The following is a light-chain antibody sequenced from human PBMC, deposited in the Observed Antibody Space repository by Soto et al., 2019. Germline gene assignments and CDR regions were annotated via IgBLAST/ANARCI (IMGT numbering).Light chain of an antibody. CDR3: QQRSNWPPWT. Sequence: EIVLTQSPATLSLSPGERATLSCRASQSVSSYLAWYQQKPGQAPRLLIYDASNRATGIPARFSGSGSVTDFTLTISSLEPDDFAVYYCQQRSNWPPWTFGQGTKVEIK. CDR2: DAS. V-gene: IGKV3-11*01. CDR1: QSVSSY. J-gene: IGKJ1*01.